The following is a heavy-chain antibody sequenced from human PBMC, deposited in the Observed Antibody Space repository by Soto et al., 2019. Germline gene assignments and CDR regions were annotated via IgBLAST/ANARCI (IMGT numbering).Heavy chain of an antibody. D-gene: IGHD6-19*01. Sequence: GGSLRLSCAASGFTFSSYGMHWVRQAPGKGLEWVAVISYDGSNKYYADSVKGRFTISRDNSKNTLYLQMNSLRAEDTAVYYCAKSAIAVAGPYYYYGMDVWGQGTTVTVSS. J-gene: IGHJ6*02. CDR3: AKSAIAVAGPYYYYGMDV. CDR1: GFTFSSYG. V-gene: IGHV3-30*18. CDR2: ISYDGSNK.